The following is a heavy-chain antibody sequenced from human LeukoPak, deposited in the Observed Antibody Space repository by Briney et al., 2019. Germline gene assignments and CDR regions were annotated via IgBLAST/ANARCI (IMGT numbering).Heavy chain of an antibody. V-gene: IGHV4-59*01. CDR3: ATINTIYGGGEGWAFDI. CDR1: GDSISSYY. CDR2: IYYSGST. Sequence: PSETLSLTCTVSGDSISSYYWSWIRQPPGKGLEWIGYIYYSGSTNYNPSLKSRVTISVDTSKNQFSLKLSSVTAADTAVYYCATINTIYGGGEGWAFDIWGQGTMVTVSS. D-gene: IGHD4-23*01. J-gene: IGHJ3*02.